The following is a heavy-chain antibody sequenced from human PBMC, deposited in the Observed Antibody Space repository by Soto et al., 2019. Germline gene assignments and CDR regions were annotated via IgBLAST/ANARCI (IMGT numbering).Heavy chain of an antibody. V-gene: IGHV3-30-3*01. CDR2: ISYDGYNE. CDR3: ATSTRQQQLNPPFDF. CDR1: GFTFSNFA. Sequence: QVQLVESGGGVVQPGRSLRLSCAASGFTFSNFAMHWVRQAPGKGLEWVAVISYDGYNEYYADSVKGRFTISRDNSKSTLYLQMNSLRPEDTAIYKCATSTRQQQLNPPFDFWGQGILVAVSS. J-gene: IGHJ4*02. D-gene: IGHD6-13*01.